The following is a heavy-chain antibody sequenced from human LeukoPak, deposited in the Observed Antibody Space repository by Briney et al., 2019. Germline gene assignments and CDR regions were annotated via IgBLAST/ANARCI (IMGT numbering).Heavy chain of an antibody. CDR2: IYYSGST. J-gene: IGHJ4*02. D-gene: IGHD3-10*01. V-gene: IGHV4-30-4*01. Sequence: SETLSLTCTVSGGSISSGDYYWSWIRQPPGKGLEWIGYIYYSGSTYYNPSLKSRVTISVDTSKNQFSLKLSSVTAADTAVYYCARPSTYYYGSGSYYQASFNYWGQGTLVTVSS. CDR3: ARPSTYYYGSGSYYQASFNY. CDR1: GGSISSGDYY.